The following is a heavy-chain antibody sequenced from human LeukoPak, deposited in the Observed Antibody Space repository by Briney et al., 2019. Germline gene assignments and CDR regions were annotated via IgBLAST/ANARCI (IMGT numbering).Heavy chain of an antibody. J-gene: IGHJ4*02. CDR3: ARDLLRYYGSGSYFGY. CDR1: GFTVSSNY. D-gene: IGHD3-10*01. Sequence: GGSLRLSCAASGFTVSSNYMSWVRQAPGKGLEWVSVIYSGGSTYYADSVKGRFTISRDNAKNSLYLQMNSLRAEDTAVYYCARDLLRYYGSGSYFGYWGQGTLVTVSS. CDR2: IYSGGST. V-gene: IGHV3-53*01.